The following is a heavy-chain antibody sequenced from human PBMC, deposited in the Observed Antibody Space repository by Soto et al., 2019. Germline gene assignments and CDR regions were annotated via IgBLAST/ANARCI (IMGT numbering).Heavy chain of an antibody. CDR1: GCSIRSYY. J-gene: IGHJ4*02. Sequence: PSETLSLTCPVSGCSIRSYYWSWIRQPPGKGLEWIGYIYYSGSTNYNPSLKSRVTISVDTSKNQFSLKLSSVTAADTAVYYCARGRPGYSGSSDYWGQGTLVTVSS. V-gene: IGHV4-59*01. D-gene: IGHD6-6*01. CDR2: IYYSGST. CDR3: ARGRPGYSGSSDY.